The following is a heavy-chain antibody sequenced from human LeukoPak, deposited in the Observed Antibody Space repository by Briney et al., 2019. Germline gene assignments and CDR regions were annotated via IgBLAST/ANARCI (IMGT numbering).Heavy chain of an antibody. Sequence: ASVKVSCKSSGYTFTGYYMHWVRQAPGQGLEWMGWINPSSGGTNYAQKFQGRVTMTRDTSISTAYMELSGLRSDDTAVYSCARAQTMAAAGTGPGDFWGQGTLVTVSS. CDR1: GYTFTGYY. V-gene: IGHV1-2*02. CDR3: ARAQTMAAAGTGPGDF. D-gene: IGHD6-13*01. CDR2: INPSSGGT. J-gene: IGHJ4*02.